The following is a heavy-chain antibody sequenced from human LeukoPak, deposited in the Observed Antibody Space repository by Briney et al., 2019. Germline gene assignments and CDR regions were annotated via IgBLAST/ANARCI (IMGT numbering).Heavy chain of an antibody. Sequence: GASVKVSCKASVYTFTSYGITWVRQAPGQGLEWMGWISAYNRYTNYAQKLQGRVTMTTDTSTSTAYKDLRSLTSDDTAVYYCARAWDCSSTSCYVYFDYWGQGTLVTVSS. CDR2: ISAYNRYT. J-gene: IGHJ4*02. V-gene: IGHV1-18*01. CDR1: VYTFTSYG. D-gene: IGHD2-2*01. CDR3: ARAWDCSSTSCYVYFDY.